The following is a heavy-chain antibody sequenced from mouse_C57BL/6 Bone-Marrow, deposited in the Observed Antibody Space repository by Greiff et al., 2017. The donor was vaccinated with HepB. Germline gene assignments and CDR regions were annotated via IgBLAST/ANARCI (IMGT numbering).Heavy chain of an antibody. CDR2: ISNGGGST. CDR3: ARRPTVVADAMDY. D-gene: IGHD1-1*01. V-gene: IGHV5-12*01. CDR1: GFTFSDYY. J-gene: IGHJ4*01. Sequence: EVMLVESGGGLVQPGGSLKLSCAASGFTFSDYYMYWVRQTPEKRLEWVAYISNGGGSTYYPDTVKGRFTISRDNAKNTLYLQMRRLKSEDTAMYYCARRPTVVADAMDYWGQGTSVTVSS.